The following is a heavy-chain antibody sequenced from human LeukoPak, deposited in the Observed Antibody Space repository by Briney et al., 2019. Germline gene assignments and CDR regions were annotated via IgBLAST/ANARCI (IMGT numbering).Heavy chain of an antibody. V-gene: IGHV4-34*01. Sequence: SETLSLTCAVYGGSFSGYYWSWIRQPPGKGLEWIGEINHSGSTNYNPSLKSRVTISVDTSKNQFSLKLSSVTAADTAVYYCARGGRYSYGYKAGWDYWGQGNLVTVSS. CDR1: GGSFSGYY. CDR3: ARGGRYSYGYKAGWDY. J-gene: IGHJ4*02. D-gene: IGHD5-18*01. CDR2: INHSGST.